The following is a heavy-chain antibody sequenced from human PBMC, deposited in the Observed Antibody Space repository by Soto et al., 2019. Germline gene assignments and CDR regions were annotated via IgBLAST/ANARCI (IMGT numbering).Heavy chain of an antibody. V-gene: IGHV3-30*03. Sequence: VQLVESGGGVVQPGRSLRLSCAASGFTFSDYAMHWVRQAPGKGLEWVAVVSHDGRNTHYADSVKGRFTISGDSSKNPVSLEVTSVRAAATAVYYWARVGRPWRVTSDFNFWGQGALVTVPS. CDR2: VSHDGRNT. CDR1: GFTFSDYA. CDR3: ARVGRPWRVTSDFNF. D-gene: IGHD6-19*01. J-gene: IGHJ4*02.